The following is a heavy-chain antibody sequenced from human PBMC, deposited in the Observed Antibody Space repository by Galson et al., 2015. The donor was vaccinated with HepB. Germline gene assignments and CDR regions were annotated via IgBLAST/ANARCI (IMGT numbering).Heavy chain of an antibody. Sequence: SLRLSCAASTFIFTTYSMNWVRQAPGKGLEWVSYISSSSSTLYYADSVKGRFTISRDNAKNSLYLQMSSLRAKDTAVYYCVFLRGNDLKPLDYWGQGTLVTVSS. J-gene: IGHJ4*02. CDR2: ISSSSSTL. CDR1: TFIFTTYS. D-gene: IGHD4-23*01. V-gene: IGHV3-48*04. CDR3: VFLRGNDLKPLDY.